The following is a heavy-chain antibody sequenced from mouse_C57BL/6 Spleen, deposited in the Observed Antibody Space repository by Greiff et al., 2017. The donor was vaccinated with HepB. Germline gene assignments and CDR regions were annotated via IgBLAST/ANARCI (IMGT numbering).Heavy chain of an antibody. CDR1: GYTFTSYW. J-gene: IGHJ2*01. CDR2: IHPSDSDT. CDR3: AMGDGSSLWYFDY. D-gene: IGHD1-1*01. V-gene: IGHV1-74*01. Sequence: QLQQPGAAPAKPGASVKVSCKASGYTFTSYWMHWVKQRPGQGLEWIGRIHPSDSDTNYNQKFKGKATLTVDKSSSTAYMQLSSLTSEDSAVYYCAMGDGSSLWYFDYWGQGTTLTVSS.